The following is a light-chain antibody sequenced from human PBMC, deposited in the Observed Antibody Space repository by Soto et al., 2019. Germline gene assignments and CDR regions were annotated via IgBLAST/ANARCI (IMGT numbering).Light chain of an antibody. CDR2: DAS. CDR3: QQYNHYWT. CDR1: QSISSW. V-gene: IGKV1-5*01. J-gene: IGKJ1*01. Sequence: EILIPESPPTLSASVGDRVTITCRASQSISSWLAWYQQKPGKAPKVLIYDASSLESGVPSRFSGSGSGTEFSLTISSLQPDDFATYYCQQYNHYWTFGQGTKVDIK.